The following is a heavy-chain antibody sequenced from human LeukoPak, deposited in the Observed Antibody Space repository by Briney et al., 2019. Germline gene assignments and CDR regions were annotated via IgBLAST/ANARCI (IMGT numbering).Heavy chain of an antibody. V-gene: IGHV3-30*02. Sequence: PGGSLRLSCAASGFTFSTYGMHWVRQAPGKGLEWVAFIRYEGSNKYYADSVKGRFTISRDNSKNTLYLQKNSLRAEDTAVYFCAKDKDPWKSTSISDFDYWGQGTLVTVSS. CDR2: IRYEGSNK. CDR3: AKDKDPWKSTSISDFDY. CDR1: GFTFSTYG. D-gene: IGHD1-1*01. J-gene: IGHJ4*02.